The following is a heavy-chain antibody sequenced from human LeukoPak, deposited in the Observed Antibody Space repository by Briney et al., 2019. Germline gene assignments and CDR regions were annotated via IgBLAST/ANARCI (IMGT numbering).Heavy chain of an antibody. CDR1: GGSITSGDYR. CDR3: ARQFDS. CDR2: FYNRGSP. V-gene: IGHV4-39*01. Sequence: SETLSHTCSVSGGSITSGDYRWGWNRQSPGKGLEWIGSFYNRGSPYYNPSLKSRVTISLDTSKNQFSLKLTSVTAADTAIYYCARQFDSWGPGTLVTVSS. J-gene: IGHJ4*02.